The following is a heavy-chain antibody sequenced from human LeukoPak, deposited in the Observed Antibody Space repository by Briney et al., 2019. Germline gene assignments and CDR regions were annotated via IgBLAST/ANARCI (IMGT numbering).Heavy chain of an antibody. J-gene: IGHJ6*03. CDR3: ARVNRRVINYYYYYYYRDV. Sequence: ASVKVSCKASGHTFTGYYMHWVRQPPGQGLEWMGRINPNNGGTNYAQKFQGRVTMTRDTSITTAYMELSRLRSDDTAVYYCARVNRRVINYYYYYYYRDVWGKGTTVTVSS. CDR2: INPNNGGT. V-gene: IGHV1-2*02. D-gene: IGHD1-14*01. CDR1: GHTFTGYY.